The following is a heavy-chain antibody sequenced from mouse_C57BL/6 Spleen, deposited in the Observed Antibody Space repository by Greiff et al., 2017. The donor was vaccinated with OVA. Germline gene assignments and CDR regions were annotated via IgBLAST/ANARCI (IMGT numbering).Heavy chain of an antibody. CDR2: IYPGDGDT. V-gene: IGHV1-82*01. CDR3: ANEDRGGPYTTVGAHYCDMDY. D-gene: IGHD1-1*01. Sequence: VQLQQSGPELVKPGASVKISCKASGYAFSSSWMNWVKQRPGKGLEWIGRIYPGDGDTNYNGKFKGKATLTADKSSSTAYMQLSSLTSEDSAVYSCANEDRGGPYTTVGAHYCDMDYWGQGTSVTVSS. CDR1: GYAFSSSW. J-gene: IGHJ4*01.